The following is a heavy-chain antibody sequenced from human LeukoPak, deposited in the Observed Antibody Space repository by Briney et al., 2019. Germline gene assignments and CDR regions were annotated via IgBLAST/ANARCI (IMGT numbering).Heavy chain of an antibody. D-gene: IGHD5-24*01. CDR3: AKRDTYYFDS. CDR2: ITGSGYTT. CDR1: EFTFSNAW. J-gene: IGHJ4*02. Sequence: PGGSLRLSCAASEFTFSNAWMSGVRQAPGKGLEWVSVITGSGYTTHYADSVKGRFTISRDNSKNTLYVQMNSLRAEDTAVYYCAKRDTYYFDSWGQGTLVTVSS. V-gene: IGHV3-23*01.